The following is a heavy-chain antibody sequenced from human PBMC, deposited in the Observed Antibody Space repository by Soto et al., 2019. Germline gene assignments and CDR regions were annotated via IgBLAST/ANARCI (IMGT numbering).Heavy chain of an antibody. V-gene: IGHV1-69*13. J-gene: IGHJ6*01. CDR2: IIPIFGTA. Sequence: AASVKVSCKASGGTFSSYAISWVRQAPGQGLEWMGGIIPIFGTANYAQKFQGRVTITADESTSTAYMELSSLRSEDTAVYYCARDLSEVAAAGTGSVYGMDVWGQGTTVTVSS. D-gene: IGHD6-13*01. CDR1: GGTFSSYA. CDR3: ARDLSEVAAAGTGSVYGMDV.